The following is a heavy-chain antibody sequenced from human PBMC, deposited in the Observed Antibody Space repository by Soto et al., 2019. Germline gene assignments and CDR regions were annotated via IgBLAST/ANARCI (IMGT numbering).Heavy chain of an antibody. Sequence: QVQLVQSGAEVKKPGASVKISCKASGYTFTRYTMNWVRQAPGQRLEWMGWINPDNGNTKSSQKFQDSVIITRDTSASTAYMHLSSLRSEDTAVYYCARGIATGQLEPWGQGTLVTVSS. J-gene: IGHJ5*02. V-gene: IGHV1-3*01. D-gene: IGHD2-15*01. CDR1: GYTFTRYT. CDR2: INPDNGNT. CDR3: ARGIATGQLEP.